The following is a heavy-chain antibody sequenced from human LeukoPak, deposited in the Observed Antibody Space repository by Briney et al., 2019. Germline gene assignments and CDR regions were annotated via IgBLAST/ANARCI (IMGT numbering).Heavy chain of an antibody. CDR3: ARDSYYSSSSLGFDY. CDR1: GFTFSSYA. Sequence: PGGSLRLSCAASGFTFSSYAMHWVRQAPGKGLEYVSAISSNGGSTYYANSVKGRFTISRDNSKNTLYLKMGSLRAEDMAVYYCARDSYYSSSSLGFDYWGQGTLVTVSS. V-gene: IGHV3-64*01. J-gene: IGHJ4*02. CDR2: ISSNGGST. D-gene: IGHD6-6*01.